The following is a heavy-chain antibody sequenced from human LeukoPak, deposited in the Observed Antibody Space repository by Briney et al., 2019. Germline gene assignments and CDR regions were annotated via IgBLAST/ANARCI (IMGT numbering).Heavy chain of an antibody. V-gene: IGHV4-4*07. CDR3: AKVVNNYVFDS. J-gene: IGHJ4*02. Sequence: SETLSLTCTVSGASINTYYWSWIRQPAGKGLEWIGRIYADVATNYNSSLKSRVTMSVDTSKNQFSLKLDSLTAADTAVYYCAKVVNNYVFDSWGQGTLVTVSS. CDR2: IYADVAT. CDR1: GASINTYY. D-gene: IGHD3-10*02.